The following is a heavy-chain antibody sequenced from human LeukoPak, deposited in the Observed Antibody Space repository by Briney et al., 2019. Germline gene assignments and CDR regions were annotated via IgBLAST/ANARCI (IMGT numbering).Heavy chain of an antibody. CDR3: ARGAIVGANFDY. Sequence: GGSLRLSCAASGFTFSSYWMSWVSQAPGKGMEWVANIKQDGSEKYYVDSVKGRFTISRDNAKNSLYLQMNSLRAEDTAVYYCARGAIVGANFDYWGQGTLVTVSS. CDR1: GFTFSSYW. D-gene: IGHD1-26*01. J-gene: IGHJ4*02. V-gene: IGHV3-7*01. CDR2: IKQDGSEK.